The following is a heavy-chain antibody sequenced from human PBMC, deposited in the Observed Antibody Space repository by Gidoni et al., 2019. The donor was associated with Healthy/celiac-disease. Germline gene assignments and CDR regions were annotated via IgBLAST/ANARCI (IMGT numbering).Heavy chain of an antibody. CDR3: ATELKRTPVWSYGMDV. CDR1: GYTFTGYY. CDR2: INPNSGGT. J-gene: IGHJ6*02. Sequence: QVQLVQSGAEVKKPGASVKVSCKASGYTFTGYYMHWVRQAPGQGLEWMGWINPNSGGTNYAQKFQGRVTMTRDTSISTAYMELSRLRSDDTAVYYCATELKRTPVWSYGMDVWGQGTTVTVSS. D-gene: IGHD1-1*01. V-gene: IGHV1-2*02.